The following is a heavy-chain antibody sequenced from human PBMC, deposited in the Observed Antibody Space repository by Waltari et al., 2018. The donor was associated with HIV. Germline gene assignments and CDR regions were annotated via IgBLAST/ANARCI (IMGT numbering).Heavy chain of an antibody. D-gene: IGHD4-17*01. CDR2: IIPILGIA. Sequence: QVQLVQSGAEVKKPGSSVKVSCKASGGTFSSYAISWVRQAPGQGLEWMGRIIPILGIANYAQKFQGRVTITADKSTSTAYMELSSLRSEDTAVYYCAIEGTDYGDYPFDYWGQGTLVTVSS. CDR1: GGTFSSYA. V-gene: IGHV1-69*04. CDR3: AIEGTDYGDYPFDY. J-gene: IGHJ4*02.